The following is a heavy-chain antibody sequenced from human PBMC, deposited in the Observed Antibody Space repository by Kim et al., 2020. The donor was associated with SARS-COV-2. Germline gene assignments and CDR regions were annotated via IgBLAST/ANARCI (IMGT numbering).Heavy chain of an antibody. V-gene: IGHV3-73*01. Sequence: GGSLRLSCAASGFTFSGSAMHWVRQASGKGLEWVGRIRSKANSYATAYAASVKGRFTISRDDSKNTAYLQMNSLKTEDTAVYYCTSGDLGDCSSTSCLALKYYYYGMDVWGQGTTVTVSS. CDR1: GFTFSGSA. CDR2: IRSKANSYAT. CDR3: TSGDLGDCSSTSCLALKYYYYGMDV. J-gene: IGHJ6*02. D-gene: IGHD2-2*01.